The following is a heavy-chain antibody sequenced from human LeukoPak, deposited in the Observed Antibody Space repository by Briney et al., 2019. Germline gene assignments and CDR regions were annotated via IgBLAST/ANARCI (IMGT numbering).Heavy chain of an antibody. CDR3: AREWVAAAVFDY. CDR2: INPSGGST. CDR1: GYTFTSYY. Sequence: ASVTVSCKASGYTFTSYYMHWVRQAPGQGLEWMGIINPSGGSTSYAQKSQGRVTMTRDTSTRTVYMELSSLRSEDTAVYYCAREWVAAAVFDYWGQGTLVTVSS. V-gene: IGHV1-46*01. D-gene: IGHD6-13*01. J-gene: IGHJ4*02.